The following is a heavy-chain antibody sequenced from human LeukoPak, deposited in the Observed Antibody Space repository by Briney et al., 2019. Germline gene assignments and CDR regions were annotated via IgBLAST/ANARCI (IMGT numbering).Heavy chain of an antibody. J-gene: IGHJ4*02. Sequence: GGSLRLSCAASGFTFSSYAMSWVRQAPGKGLEWVSAISGSGGSTYYADSVKGRFTISRDNSKNTLYLQMNSLRAEDTAVYYCAKGVRRDGYNYFFFDYWAQGTLVTVP. CDR1: GFTFSSYA. D-gene: IGHD5-24*01. CDR2: ISGSGGST. CDR3: AKGVRRDGYNYFFFDY. V-gene: IGHV3-23*01.